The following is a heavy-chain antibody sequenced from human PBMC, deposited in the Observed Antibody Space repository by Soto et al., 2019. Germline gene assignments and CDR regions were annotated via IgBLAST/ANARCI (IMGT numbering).Heavy chain of an antibody. Sequence: PGGSLRLSCAASGFTFSSYSMNWVRQAPGKGLEWVSYISSSSSTIYYADSVKGRFTISRDNAKNSLYLQMNSLRAEDTAVYYCARDRVARCTNGVCPESAYYYYMDVWGKGTTVTVSS. J-gene: IGHJ6*03. CDR1: GFTFSSYS. CDR3: ARDRVARCTNGVCPESAYYYYMDV. D-gene: IGHD2-8*01. CDR2: ISSSSSTI. V-gene: IGHV3-48*01.